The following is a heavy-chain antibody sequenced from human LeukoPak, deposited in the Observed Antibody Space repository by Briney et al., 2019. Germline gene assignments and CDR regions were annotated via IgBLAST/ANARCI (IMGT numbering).Heavy chain of an antibody. Sequence: GGSLRLSCAASGFTFSSYAMHWVRQAPGKGLEWVAVISYDGSNKYYADSVKGRFTISRDNSKNTPYLQMNSLRAEDTAVYYCARDRRTYYYDSSGYPGPYWGQGTLVTVSS. D-gene: IGHD3-22*01. CDR3: ARDRRTYYYDSSGYPGPY. CDR2: ISYDGSNK. J-gene: IGHJ4*02. CDR1: GFTFSSYA. V-gene: IGHV3-30-3*01.